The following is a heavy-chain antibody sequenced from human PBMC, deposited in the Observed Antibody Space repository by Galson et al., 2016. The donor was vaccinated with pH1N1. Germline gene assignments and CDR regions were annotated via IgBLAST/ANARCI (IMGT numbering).Heavy chain of an antibody. CDR1: GFTFGGYS. V-gene: IGHV3-49*04. CDR3: SRDLPYYYESGKDRGLVDV. D-gene: IGHD3-10*01. Sequence: SLRLSCAASGFTFGGYSLNWVRQAPGKGLEWVGFIRSNAFGGTTEYAASVKGRFTVSRDDSKNIAYLQLNSLKTEDTAVYYCSRDLPYYYESGKDRGLVDVWGKGTTVIVSS. J-gene: IGHJ6*04. CDR2: IRSNAFGGTT.